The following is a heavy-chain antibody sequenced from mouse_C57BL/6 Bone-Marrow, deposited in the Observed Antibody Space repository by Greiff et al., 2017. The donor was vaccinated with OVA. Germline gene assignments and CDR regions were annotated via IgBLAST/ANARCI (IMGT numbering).Heavy chain of an antibody. J-gene: IGHJ4*01. V-gene: IGHV1-55*01. D-gene: IGHD1-1*01. CDR2: IYPGSGST. CDR3: AGFTTVVLHYYARAY. Sequence: VKLKQPGAELVKPGASVKMSCKASGYTFTSYWITWVKQRPGQGLEWIGDIYPGSGSTNYNEKFKSKATLTVDTSSSTAYMQLSSLTSEDSAVYSCAGFTTVVLHYYARAYGGKGPSATVSS. CDR1: GYTFTSYW.